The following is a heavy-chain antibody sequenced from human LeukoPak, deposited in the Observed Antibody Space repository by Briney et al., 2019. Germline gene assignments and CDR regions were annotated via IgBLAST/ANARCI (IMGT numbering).Heavy chain of an antibody. V-gene: IGHV3-15*01. CDR2: IKSKTDGGTT. CDR3: TLYSSVWYVGY. J-gene: IGHJ4*02. D-gene: IGHD6-19*01. CDR1: GFTFSNAW. Sequence: GGSLRLSCAASGFTFSNAWMSWVRQAPGKGLEWVGRIKSKTDGGTTEYAAPVKGRFTISRDDSENTLYLQMNSLETEDTAVYCCTLYSSVWYVGYWGQGTLVTVSS.